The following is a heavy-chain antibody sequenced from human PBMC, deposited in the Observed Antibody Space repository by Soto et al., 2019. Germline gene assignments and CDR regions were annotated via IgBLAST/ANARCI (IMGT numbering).Heavy chain of an antibody. J-gene: IGHJ4*02. CDR3: AITVFGRYCSSTSCVDVDY. V-gene: IGHV3-23*01. CDR1: GFTFTTYA. Sequence: EVQVLESGGGLVQPGGSLRLSCVASGFTFTTYAMTWVRQAPGKGLEWVSIISGSGGSKHYADSVKGRFIISRDNSKNTLNLRRNGQRAEDTAVYYCAITVFGRYCSSTSCVDVDYWGQGTRVTVSS. D-gene: IGHD2-2*01. CDR2: ISGSGGSK.